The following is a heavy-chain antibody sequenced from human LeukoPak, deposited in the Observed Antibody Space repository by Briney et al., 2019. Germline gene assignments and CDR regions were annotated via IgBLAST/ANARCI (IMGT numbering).Heavy chain of an antibody. V-gene: IGHV3-74*01. CDR1: GFTLSSYW. D-gene: IGHD3-10*01. CDR2: INSDGSNT. J-gene: IGHJ5*02. CDR3: ARDRWTYSYGSGSQNNWFDP. Sequence: PGGSLRLSCAASGFTLSSYWMNWVRQAPGKGLVWVSRINSDGSNTNYADSVKGRFTISRDNAKNTLYLQMNSLRAEDTAVYYCARDRWTYSYGSGSQNNWFDPWGQGTLVTVSA.